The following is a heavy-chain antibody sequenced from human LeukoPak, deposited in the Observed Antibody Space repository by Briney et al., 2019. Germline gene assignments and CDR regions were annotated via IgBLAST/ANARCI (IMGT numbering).Heavy chain of an antibody. CDR2: INPNSGGT. J-gene: IGHJ5*02. Sequence: ASVKVSCKASGYTFTGYYMHWVRQAPGQGLEWMGWINPNSGGTNYAQKFQGRVTMTRDTSISTAYMELSRLRSDDTAVYYCARVGITMVRGVMGRNWFDPWGQGTLVTVSS. CDR3: ARVGITMVRGVMGRNWFDP. V-gene: IGHV1-2*02. CDR1: GYTFTGYY. D-gene: IGHD3-10*01.